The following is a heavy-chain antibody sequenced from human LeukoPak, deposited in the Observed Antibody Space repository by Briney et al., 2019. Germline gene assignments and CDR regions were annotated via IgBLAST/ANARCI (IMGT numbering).Heavy chain of an antibody. V-gene: IGHV1-18*01. CDR1: GYTFTTYG. CDR3: ARVWYDSGNHLYFYYGLDV. J-gene: IGHJ6*02. Sequence: GASVKVSCEASGYTFTTYGITWVRQAPGQGLEWMGWVSAYSGDTDYAQSLQGRVTMTTDTSTSTAYMELTTLRSDDTAVYYCARVWYDSGNHLYFYYGLDVWGQGTTVTVSS. CDR2: VSAYSGDT. D-gene: IGHD6-19*01.